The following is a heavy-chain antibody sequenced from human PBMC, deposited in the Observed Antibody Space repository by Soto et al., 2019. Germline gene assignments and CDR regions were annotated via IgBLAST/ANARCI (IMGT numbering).Heavy chain of an antibody. Sequence: QVQLVQSGAEVKKPGSSVKVSCKASGGTFSSYAISWVRQAPGQGLEWMGGIIPIFGTANYAQKFQGRVTITADESTSAAYMELSSLRSEDTAVYYCAGVLIDVFGVVIGGMDVWGQGTTVTVSS. V-gene: IGHV1-69*01. J-gene: IGHJ6*02. CDR2: IIPIFGTA. CDR3: AGVLIDVFGVVIGGMDV. CDR1: GGTFSSYA. D-gene: IGHD3-3*01.